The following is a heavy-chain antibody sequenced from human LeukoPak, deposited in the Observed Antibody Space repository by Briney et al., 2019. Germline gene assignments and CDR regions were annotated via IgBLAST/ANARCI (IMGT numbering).Heavy chain of an antibody. V-gene: IGHV3-7*01. J-gene: IGHJ5*02. CDR3: ARDGGTGMVTTFDP. CDR2: INQDGSET. Sequence: GGSLRLSCAVSGFPFSGYWLSWVRQAPGKGLEWVANINQDGSETYYVDSVKGRFIISRDNAKSSLFLQMNSLRPEDTAVYYCARDGGTGMVTTFDPWGQGTLVTVSS. D-gene: IGHD4-17*01. CDR1: GFPFSGYW.